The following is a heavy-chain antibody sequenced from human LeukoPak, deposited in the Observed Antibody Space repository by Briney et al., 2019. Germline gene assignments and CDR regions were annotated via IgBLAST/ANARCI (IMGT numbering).Heavy chain of an antibody. D-gene: IGHD1-26*01. Sequence: GGSLRLSCAASGFTFSSYAMSWVRQAPGKGLEWVSAISGSGGSTYYADSVKGRLTISRDNSKNTLYLQMNSLRAEDTAVYYCATSGSYYVFDYWGQGTLVTVSS. V-gene: IGHV3-23*01. CDR2: ISGSGGST. J-gene: IGHJ4*02. CDR1: GFTFSSYA. CDR3: ATSGSYYVFDY.